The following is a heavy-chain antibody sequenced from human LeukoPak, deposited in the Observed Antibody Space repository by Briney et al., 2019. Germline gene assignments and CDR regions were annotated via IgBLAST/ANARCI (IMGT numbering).Heavy chain of an antibody. CDR3: ASASFLGELSPIDY. V-gene: IGHV3-21*01. D-gene: IGHD3-16*02. CDR2: ISSSSSYI. CDR1: GFTFSSYS. J-gene: IGHJ4*02. Sequence: GGSLRLSCAASGFTFSSYSMNWVRQAPGKGLEWVSSISSSSSYIYYADSVKDRFTISRDNAKNSLYLQMNSLRAEDTAVYYCASASFLGELSPIDYWGQGTLVTVSS.